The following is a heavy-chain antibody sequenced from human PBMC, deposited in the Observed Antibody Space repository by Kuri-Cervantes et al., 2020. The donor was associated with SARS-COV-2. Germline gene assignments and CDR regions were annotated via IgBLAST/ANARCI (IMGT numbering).Heavy chain of an antibody. Sequence: GESLKISCAASGFTFSGHWIHWVRQAPGKGLVWASRINPDGSYTNNADSVKGRFTLSRDNAKNMLFLQMNSLRAEDTAVYYCVRDGDHWNFDYWGQGTLVTVSS. D-gene: IGHD1-1*01. V-gene: IGHV3-74*01. CDR2: INPDGSYT. CDR1: GFTFSGHW. CDR3: VRDGDHWNFDY. J-gene: IGHJ4*02.